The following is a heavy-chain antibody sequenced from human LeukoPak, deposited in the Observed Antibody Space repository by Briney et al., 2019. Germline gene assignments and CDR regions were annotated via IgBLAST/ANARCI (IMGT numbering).Heavy chain of an antibody. J-gene: IGHJ6*02. CDR3: ARDLTILRQQLDPGDPYYYYGMDV. D-gene: IGHD6-13*01. V-gene: IGHV3-30-3*01. CDR1: GFTFSSYA. Sequence: GGSLRLSCEASGFTFSSYAMHWVRQAPGKGLEWVAVISYDGSNKCYADSVKGRFTISRDNSKNTLYLQMNSLRAEDTAVYYCARDLTILRQQLDPGDPYYYYGMDVWGQGTTVTVSS. CDR2: ISYDGSNK.